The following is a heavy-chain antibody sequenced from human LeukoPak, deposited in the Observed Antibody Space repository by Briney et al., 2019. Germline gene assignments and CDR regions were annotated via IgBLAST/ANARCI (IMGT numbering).Heavy chain of an antibody. CDR1: GFTFSTFA. V-gene: IGHV3-30-3*01. CDR3: ARSLTTVVTPYWFDP. CDR2: ISYDGTNE. J-gene: IGHJ5*02. Sequence: PGRSLRLSCAASGFTFSTFAMHWVRQAPGRGLEWVAVISYDGTNEYYADSVKGRFTISRDNSKNTVHLQMNSLRAEDTAVYYCARSLTTVVTPYWFDPWGQGTLVTVSS. D-gene: IGHD4-23*01.